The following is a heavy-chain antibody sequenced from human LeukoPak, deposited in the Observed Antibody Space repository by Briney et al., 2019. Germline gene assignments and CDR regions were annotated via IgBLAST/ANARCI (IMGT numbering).Heavy chain of an antibody. CDR1: GGSLRSYS. CDR3: ARGSREDSSGYYLFDS. J-gene: IGHJ4*02. Sequence: SETLSLTCTVSGGSLRSYSWTWIRQPAGKGPEWIGRIFSSGSTNCNPSLKSRVTMSVDTSKNQFSLKLGPVTAADTAVYFCARGSREDSSGYYLFDSWGQGTLVTVSS. V-gene: IGHV4-4*07. CDR2: IFSSGST. D-gene: IGHD3-22*01.